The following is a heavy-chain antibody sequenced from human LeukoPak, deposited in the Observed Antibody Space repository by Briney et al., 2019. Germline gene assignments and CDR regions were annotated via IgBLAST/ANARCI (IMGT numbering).Heavy chain of an antibody. CDR1: GFTFSSYG. Sequence: GGSLRLSCAASGFTFSSYGMHWVRQAPGKGLEWVAFIRYDGSNKYYADSVKGRFTISRDNSKNTLYLQMNSLRSDDTAVYYCARDRYYDILTAWDYWGQGTLVTVSS. J-gene: IGHJ4*02. CDR2: IRYDGSNK. CDR3: ARDRYYDILTAWDY. D-gene: IGHD3-9*01. V-gene: IGHV3-30*02.